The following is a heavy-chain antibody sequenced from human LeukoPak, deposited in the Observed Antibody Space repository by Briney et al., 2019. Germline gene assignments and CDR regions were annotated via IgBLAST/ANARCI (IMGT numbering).Heavy chain of an antibody. D-gene: IGHD2-2*01. V-gene: IGHV3-30*02. CDR2: IRSDGTNK. Sequence: GGSLRLSCAASGFTFSNYGMHWVRQAPGKGLEWVACIRSDGTNKFYADSVKGRFTISRDNSKNTLYLQMNSLRAEDTAVFYCAKDPCSSTSCPFDYWGQGALVTVSS. J-gene: IGHJ4*02. CDR1: GFTFSNYG. CDR3: AKDPCSSTSCPFDY.